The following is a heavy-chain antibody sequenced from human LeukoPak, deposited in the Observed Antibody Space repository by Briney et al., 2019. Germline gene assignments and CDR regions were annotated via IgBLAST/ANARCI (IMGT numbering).Heavy chain of an antibody. CDR2: IRYDGSNK. V-gene: IGHV3-30*02. CDR3: AKIPSSGGIQHDYSPGGGPGPFDY. Sequence: GGSLRLSCAASGFTFSSYGMHWVRQALGKGLEWVAFIRYDGSNKYYADSVKGRFTISRDNSKNTLYLQMNSLRAEDTAVYYCAKIPSSGGIQHDYSPGGGPGPFDYWGQGTLVTVSS. J-gene: IGHJ4*02. D-gene: IGHD4-11*01. CDR1: GFTFSSYG.